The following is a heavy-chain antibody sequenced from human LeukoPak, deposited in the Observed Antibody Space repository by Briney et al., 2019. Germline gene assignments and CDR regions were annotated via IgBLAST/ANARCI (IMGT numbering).Heavy chain of an antibody. CDR3: ARGAGYDFWSGYYNALRRYYYYMDV. D-gene: IGHD3-3*01. CDR1: GGSFSGYY. Sequence: SETLSLTCAVYGGSFSGYYWSWIRQPPGKGLEWIGEINHSGSTNYNPSLKSRVTISVDTSKNQFSLKLSSVTAADTAVYYCARGAGYDFWSGYYNALRRYYYYMDVWGKGTTVTASS. V-gene: IGHV4-34*01. J-gene: IGHJ6*03. CDR2: INHSGST.